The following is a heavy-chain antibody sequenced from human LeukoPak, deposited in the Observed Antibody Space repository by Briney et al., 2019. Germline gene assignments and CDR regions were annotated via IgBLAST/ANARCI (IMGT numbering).Heavy chain of an antibody. Sequence: GGSLRLSCAASGFTFSRYWMSWVRQAPGKGLEWMASIKQDGSEKYYVDSVKGRFIISRDNAKNSLYLQMNSLRAEDTAVYYCARDCSSTSCYADYWGQGTLVTVSS. J-gene: IGHJ4*02. CDR3: ARDCSSTSCYADY. CDR2: IKQDGSEK. D-gene: IGHD2-2*01. CDR1: GFTFSRYW. V-gene: IGHV3-7*01.